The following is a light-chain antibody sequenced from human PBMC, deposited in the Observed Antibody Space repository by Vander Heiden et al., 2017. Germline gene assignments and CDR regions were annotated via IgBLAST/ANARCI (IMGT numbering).Light chain of an antibody. CDR2: DDS. Sequence: SYVLTQPPSVSVAPGQTARITCGGNNIGSKSVHWYQRKPGQAPGLVVYDDSDRPSGIPERFSGSNSGNTATLTISRVEAGNEADYYCQVWDSSSDHPEFGGGTKLTVL. CDR3: QVWDSSSDHPE. V-gene: IGLV3-21*02. J-gene: IGLJ3*02. CDR1: NIGSKS.